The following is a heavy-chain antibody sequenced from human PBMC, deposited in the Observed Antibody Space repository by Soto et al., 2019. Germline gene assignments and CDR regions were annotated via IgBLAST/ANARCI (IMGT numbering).Heavy chain of an antibody. Sequence: QVQLVESGGGVVQPGRSLRLSCAASGFTFSSYAMHWVRQAPGKGLEWVAVISYDGSNKYYADSVKGRFTISRDNSKNTLYLQMNSLSADDTAVYYCARVCAETHSSGWTTRNWYFDLWGRGTLVTVSS. CDR1: GFTFSSYA. D-gene: IGHD6-19*01. V-gene: IGHV3-30-3*01. J-gene: IGHJ2*01. CDR3: ARVCAETHSSGWTTRNWYFDL. CDR2: ISYDGSNK.